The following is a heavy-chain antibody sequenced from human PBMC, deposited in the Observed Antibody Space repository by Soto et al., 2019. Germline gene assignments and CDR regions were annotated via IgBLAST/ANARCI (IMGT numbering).Heavy chain of an antibody. D-gene: IGHD3-10*01. Sequence: QVQLVESGGGVVQPGRSLRLSCAASGFTFSSYGMHWVRQAPGKGQEWVAVIWYDGSNKYYADSVKGLFTISRDNSKNTLYLQMNSLRAEATAVYYCARDSPITMVRGVIPDYWGQGTLGTVSS. CDR1: GFTFSSYG. J-gene: IGHJ4*02. CDR3: ARDSPITMVRGVIPDY. V-gene: IGHV3-33*01. CDR2: IWYDGSNK.